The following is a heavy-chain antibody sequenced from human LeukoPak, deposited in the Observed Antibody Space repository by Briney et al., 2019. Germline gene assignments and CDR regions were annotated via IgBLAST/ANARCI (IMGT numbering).Heavy chain of an antibody. CDR1: GFTFSSYG. CDR2: ISYDGSNK. Sequence: GGSLRLSCAASGFTFSSYGMHWVRQAPGKGLEWVAVISYDGSNKYYADSVKGRFTISRDNSKNTLYLQMNSLRAEDTAVYYCAKDWNYGDYLYYFDYWGQGTLVTVSS. V-gene: IGHV3-30*18. D-gene: IGHD4-17*01. J-gene: IGHJ4*02. CDR3: AKDWNYGDYLYYFDY.